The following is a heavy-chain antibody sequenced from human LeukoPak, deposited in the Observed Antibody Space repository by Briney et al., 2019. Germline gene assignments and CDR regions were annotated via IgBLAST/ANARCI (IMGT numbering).Heavy chain of an antibody. J-gene: IGHJ5*02. CDR1: GYTFTSYD. CDR3: ARGVPYYYGSGSPYNWFDP. D-gene: IGHD3-10*01. V-gene: IGHV1-8*01. Sequence: ASVKVSCKASGYTFTSYDINWVRQATGQGLEWIGWMNPNSGNTGYAQKFQGRVTMTRNTSISTAYMELSSLRSEDTAVYYCARGVPYYYGSGSPYNWFDPWGQGTLVTVSS. CDR2: MNPNSGNT.